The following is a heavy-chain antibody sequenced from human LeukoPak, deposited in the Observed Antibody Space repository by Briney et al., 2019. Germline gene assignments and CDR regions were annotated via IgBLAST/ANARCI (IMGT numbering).Heavy chain of an antibody. Sequence: ASVTVSCKASGYSFNYYYIHWARQAPGQGLGWMGWINPNRGGTSYAQKFQGRVTMTRDTSITTAYMELSSLRSDDTAMYYCARDTCDGVSCYNWFDPWGQGTLVTVSS. CDR3: ARDTCDGVSCYNWFDP. CDR1: GYSFNYYY. CDR2: INPNRGGT. V-gene: IGHV1-2*02. J-gene: IGHJ5*02. D-gene: IGHD4-17*01.